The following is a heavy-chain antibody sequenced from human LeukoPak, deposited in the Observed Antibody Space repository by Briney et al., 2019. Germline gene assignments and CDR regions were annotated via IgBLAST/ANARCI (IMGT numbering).Heavy chain of an antibody. Sequence: SETLSLTCTVSGGSISSYYWSWLRQPPGKGLEWIGYIYYSGSTNYNPSLKSRVTISVDTSKNQFSLKLSSVTAADTAVYYCARTSCSSTSCYWGDWFDPWGRGTLVTVSS. J-gene: IGHJ5*02. CDR3: ARTSCSSTSCYWGDWFDP. D-gene: IGHD2-2*01. CDR2: IYYSGST. CDR1: GGSISSYY. V-gene: IGHV4-59*01.